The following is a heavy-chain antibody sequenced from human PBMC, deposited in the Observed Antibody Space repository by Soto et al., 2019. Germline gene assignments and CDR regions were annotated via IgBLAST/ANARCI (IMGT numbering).Heavy chain of an antibody. CDR3: ARLVASETGYGMDV. D-gene: IGHD3-9*01. Sequence: EVQLVESGGGLVKPGGSLRLSCAASGFSFRSYTLHWLRQAPGGGLEWVSSITGSSSYIFYADSVKGRFTISRDNAKNTVYLQVNSLRAEDTGVYYCARLVASETGYGMDVWGQGTTVTVSS. V-gene: IGHV3-21*06. CDR1: GFSFRSYT. J-gene: IGHJ6*02. CDR2: ITGSSSYI.